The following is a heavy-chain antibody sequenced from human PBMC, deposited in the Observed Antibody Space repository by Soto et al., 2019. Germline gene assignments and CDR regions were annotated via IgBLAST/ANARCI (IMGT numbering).Heavy chain of an antibody. Sequence: QVQLVQSGAEVKKPGASVKVSCKASGYTFTSYDINWVRQATGQGLEWMGWMNPNSGNTGYAQKFXXRATMTRNTSISTAYMELSSLRSEDPAVYYCERERANRLDPWGQGTLVTVSS. J-gene: IGHJ5*02. V-gene: IGHV1-8*01. CDR2: MNPNSGNT. CDR1: GYTFTSYD. CDR3: ERERANRLDP.